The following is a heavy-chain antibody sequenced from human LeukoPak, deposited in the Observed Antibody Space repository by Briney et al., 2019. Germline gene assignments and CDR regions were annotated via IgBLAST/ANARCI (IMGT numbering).Heavy chain of an antibody. D-gene: IGHD3-10*01. Sequence: PGRSLRLSCTASGFTFGDYAMSWVRQAPGKGLEWVGFIRSKAYGGTTEYAASVKGRFTISRVDSKSIAYLQMNSLKTEDTAVYYCIREAWYGSGSYYEKVFDYWGQGTLVTVSS. V-gene: IGHV3-49*04. CDR2: IRSKAYGGTT. CDR1: GFTFGDYA. CDR3: IREAWYGSGSYYEKVFDY. J-gene: IGHJ4*02.